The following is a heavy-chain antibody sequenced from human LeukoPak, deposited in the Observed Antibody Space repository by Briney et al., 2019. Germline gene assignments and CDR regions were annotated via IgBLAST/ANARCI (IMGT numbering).Heavy chain of an antibody. Sequence: ASVKVSCKASGYTFTSYDINWVRQATGQGLEWMGWMNPNSGNTGYAQKFQGRVTMTRNTSISTAYMELSSLRSEDTAVYYCARAPHVLRYFDWLRGGYYFDYWGQGTLVTVSS. J-gene: IGHJ4*02. D-gene: IGHD3-9*01. CDR2: MNPNSGNT. CDR3: ARAPHVLRYFDWLRGGYYFDY. CDR1: GYTFTSYD. V-gene: IGHV1-8*01.